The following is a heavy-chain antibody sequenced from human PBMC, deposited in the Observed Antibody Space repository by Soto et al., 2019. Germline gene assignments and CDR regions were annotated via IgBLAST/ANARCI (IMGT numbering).Heavy chain of an antibody. Sequence: ASVKVSCKASGYTFTSYGISWVRQAPGQGLEWMGWISAYNGNTNYAQRLQGRVTMTTDTSTSTAYMELRSLRSDDTAVYYCAREMGGQYCSGTSCWQYNCFDPWGQGTLVTVSS. CDR3: AREMGGQYCSGTSCWQYNCFDP. V-gene: IGHV1-18*04. D-gene: IGHD2-2*01. CDR1: GYTFTSYG. J-gene: IGHJ5*02. CDR2: ISAYNGNT.